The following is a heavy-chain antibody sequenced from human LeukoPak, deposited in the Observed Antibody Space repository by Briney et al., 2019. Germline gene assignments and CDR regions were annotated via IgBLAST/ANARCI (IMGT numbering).Heavy chain of an antibody. CDR1: GFTFSSYA. Sequence: GGSLRLSCAASGFTFSSYAMSWVRQAPGRGLQWVSEISGSGGSTYYAESVKGRFTISRDNSKNTLYLQMNILRAEDTAVYYCAGSSSGEYYFDYWGQGTLVTVSS. J-gene: IGHJ4*02. CDR3: AGSSSGEYYFDY. D-gene: IGHD6-6*01. V-gene: IGHV3-23*01. CDR2: ISGSGGST.